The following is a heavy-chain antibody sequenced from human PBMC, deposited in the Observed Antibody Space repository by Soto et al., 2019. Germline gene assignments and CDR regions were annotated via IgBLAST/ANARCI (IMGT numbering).Heavy chain of an antibody. V-gene: IGHV1-69*02. Sequence: QVQLVQSGAEVKKPGSSVKVSCKASGGTFSSYTISWVRQAPGQGLEWMGRIIPILGIANYAQKFQGSVTITEDKATSTSYRELSSLGSEDTAVYYCARGLDILTGYERRDAFDIWGQGTMVTVSS. D-gene: IGHD3-9*01. CDR3: ARGLDILTGYERRDAFDI. J-gene: IGHJ3*02. CDR1: GGTFSSYT. CDR2: IIPILGIA.